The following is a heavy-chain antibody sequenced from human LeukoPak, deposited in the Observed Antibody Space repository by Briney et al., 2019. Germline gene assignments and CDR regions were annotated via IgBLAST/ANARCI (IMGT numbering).Heavy chain of an antibody. D-gene: IGHD3-22*01. CDR3: ARHKRYYYDSSGPFDY. V-gene: IGHV4-59*01. CDR1: GDSISSYY. J-gene: IGHJ4*02. CDR2: IYYSGST. Sequence: SETLSLTCTVSGDSISSYYWTWIRQPPGKGLEWVGYIYYSGSTNYNPSLRSRVTVSVDTSKNQFSLKLNSVTAADTAVYYCARHKRYYYDSSGPFDYWGQGTLVTVSS.